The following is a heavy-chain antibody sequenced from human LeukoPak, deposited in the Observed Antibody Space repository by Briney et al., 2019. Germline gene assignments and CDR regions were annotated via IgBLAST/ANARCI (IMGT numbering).Heavy chain of an antibody. CDR1: GGSISRDDYY. J-gene: IGHJ4*02. CDR2: IYYSGST. D-gene: IGHD5-18*01. Sequence: SETLSLTCTVSGGSISRDDYYWSWIRQPPGKGLEWIGYIYYSGSTYYNPSLKSRVTISVDTSKNQFSLKLSSVTAADTAIYYCARVAYSYGLDYWGQGTLVTVSS. V-gene: IGHV4-30-4*02. CDR3: ARVAYSYGLDY.